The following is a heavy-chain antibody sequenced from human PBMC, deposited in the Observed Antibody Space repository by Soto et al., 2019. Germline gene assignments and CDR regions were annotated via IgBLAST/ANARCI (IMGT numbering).Heavy chain of an antibody. Sequence: QVQLQESGPGLVKPSQTLFLTCTVSGGSISSGGYYWSWIRQHPGKGLEWIGYIYYSGSTYYNPSLKSRVTISVDTSKNQFSLKLSSVTAADTAVYYCAASCVGCGGFNYYGMDVWGQGTTVTVSS. V-gene: IGHV4-31*03. CDR1: GGSISSGGYY. CDR2: IYYSGST. J-gene: IGHJ6*02. D-gene: IGHD2-21*01. CDR3: AASCVGCGGFNYYGMDV.